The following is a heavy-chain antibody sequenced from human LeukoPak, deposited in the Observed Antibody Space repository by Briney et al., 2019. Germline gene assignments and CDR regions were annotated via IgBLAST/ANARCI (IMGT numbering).Heavy chain of an antibody. V-gene: IGHV5-51*01. CDR1: GYSFTNYW. Sequence: GESLKISCKGSGYSFTNYWLGWVRQMPGKGLEWMGIIYPGDSDARYSPSFQGQVTISADKSISTAYLQWSSLKASDTAMYYCARRSDFWSGYWFDYWGQGTLVTVSS. D-gene: IGHD3-3*01. CDR2: IYPGDSDA. CDR3: ARRSDFWSGYWFDY. J-gene: IGHJ4*02.